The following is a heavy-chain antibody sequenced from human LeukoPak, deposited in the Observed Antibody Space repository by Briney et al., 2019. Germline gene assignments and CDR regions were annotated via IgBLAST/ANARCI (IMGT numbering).Heavy chain of an antibody. CDR1: GFTLSTYW. Sequence: GGSLRLSCAASGFTLSTYWMSWVRQAPGKGLECVGNIKQDGSEKYYVDSVKGRFTISRDNAKNSLYLQMNSLRAEDMAVYYCARESVGATYFDYWGQGTLVTVSS. J-gene: IGHJ4*02. CDR2: IKQDGSEK. D-gene: IGHD1-26*01. CDR3: ARESVGATYFDY. V-gene: IGHV3-7*05.